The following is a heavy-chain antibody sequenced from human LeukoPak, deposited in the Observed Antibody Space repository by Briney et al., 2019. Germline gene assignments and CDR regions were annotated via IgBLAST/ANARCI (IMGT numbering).Heavy chain of an antibody. Sequence: SETLSLTCTVSGYSISSGYYWGWIRQPPGKGLEWIGSIYHSGSTYYNPSLKSRVTISVDTSKNQFSLKLSSVTAADTAVYYCASIAAAGSLQTPFDYWGQGTLVTVSS. CDR3: ASIAAAGSLQTPFDY. CDR1: GYSISSGYY. CDR2: IYHSGST. J-gene: IGHJ4*02. V-gene: IGHV4-38-2*02. D-gene: IGHD6-13*01.